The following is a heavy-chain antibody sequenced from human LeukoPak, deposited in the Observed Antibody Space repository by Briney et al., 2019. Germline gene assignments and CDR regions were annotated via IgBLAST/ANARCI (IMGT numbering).Heavy chain of an antibody. CDR1: GFTFSSYS. CDR2: INHSGST. Sequence: GSLRLSCAASGFTFSSYSMNWVRQPPGKGLEWIGEINHSGSTNYNPSLKSRVTISVDTSKNQFSLKLSSVTAADTAVYYCVRQDYYDSSGRPVAFDIWGQGTMVTVSS. J-gene: IGHJ3*02. D-gene: IGHD3-22*01. CDR3: VRQDYYDSSGRPVAFDI. V-gene: IGHV4-34*08.